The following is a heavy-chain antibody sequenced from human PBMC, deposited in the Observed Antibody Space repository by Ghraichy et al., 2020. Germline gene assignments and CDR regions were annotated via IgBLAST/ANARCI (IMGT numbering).Heavy chain of an antibody. CDR1: GGSINNYY. Sequence: SETLSLTCTVSGGSINNYYWSWIRQPPGKGLEWVGYIYHSGSTNYNPSLKSRVTISVDTSKNQFSLKLGSVTAADTAVYYCARDRYSTRWFGAFDIWGQGTMVTVSS. CDR2: IYHSGST. J-gene: IGHJ3*02. V-gene: IGHV4-59*01. D-gene: IGHD6-13*01. CDR3: ARDRYSTRWFGAFDI.